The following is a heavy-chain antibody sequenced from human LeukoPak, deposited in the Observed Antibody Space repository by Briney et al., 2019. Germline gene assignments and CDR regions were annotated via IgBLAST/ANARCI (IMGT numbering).Heavy chain of an antibody. D-gene: IGHD6-13*01. V-gene: IGHV3-21*01. CDR2: ISSSSTYI. J-gene: IGHJ5*02. CDR1: GFTFSTYS. CDR3: ARDLISGKGSRENWFDP. Sequence: GGSLRLSCAASGFTFSTYSMNWVRQAPGKGLEWVSSISSSSTYIYYADSVKGRFTISRDNAKNSLYLQMNSLRAEDTAAYYCARDLISGKGSRENWFDPWGQGTLVTVSS.